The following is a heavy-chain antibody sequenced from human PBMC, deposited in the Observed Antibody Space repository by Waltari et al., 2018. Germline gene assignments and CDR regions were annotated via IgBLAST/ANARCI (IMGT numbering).Heavy chain of an antibody. CDR1: GGSINTHY. CDR3: ARPRSGYSMDHFDS. D-gene: IGHD6-13*01. V-gene: IGHV4-59*11. Sequence: QVQLQESGPGLVKPSETLSVTCSVSGGSINTHYWSWIRQPPGKGLEWSGNIYHSGRTYFNPSLQSRVTISVDMSKNQFSLQLSSVTAADTAVYFCARPRSGYSMDHFDSWGQGVLVTVSS. J-gene: IGHJ4*02. CDR2: IYHSGRT.